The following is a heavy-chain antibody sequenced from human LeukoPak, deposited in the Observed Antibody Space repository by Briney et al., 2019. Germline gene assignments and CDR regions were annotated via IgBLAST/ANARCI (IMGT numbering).Heavy chain of an antibody. V-gene: IGHV4-30-4*01. D-gene: IGHD3-10*01. CDR1: GGSISSGDYY. Sequence: PQTLSLTCTVSGGSISSGDYYWSWIRQPPGKGLEWIGYIYYSGSTYYNPSLKSRVTISVDTSKNQFSLKLSSVTAADTAVYYCARAITMVRGAIGFDYWGQGTLVTVSS. J-gene: IGHJ4*02. CDR3: ARAITMVRGAIGFDY. CDR2: IYYSGST.